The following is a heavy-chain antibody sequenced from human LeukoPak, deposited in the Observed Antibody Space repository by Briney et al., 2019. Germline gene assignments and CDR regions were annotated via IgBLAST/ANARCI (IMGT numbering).Heavy chain of an antibody. V-gene: IGHV3-30*18. D-gene: IGHD6-13*01. CDR1: GFTFSNYG. J-gene: IGHJ4*02. Sequence: PGGSLRLSCAASGFTFSNYGMHWVRQAPGKGLEWVAFISYDGSNKYYVDSVKGRFTISRDNSKNTLYLQMNSLRAEDTAVYYCAKDGASGITGAGTPFDYWGQGTLVTVSS. CDR2: ISYDGSNK. CDR3: AKDGASGITGAGTPFDY.